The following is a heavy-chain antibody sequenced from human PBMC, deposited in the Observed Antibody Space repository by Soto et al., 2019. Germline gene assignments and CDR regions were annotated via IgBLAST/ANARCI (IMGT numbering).Heavy chain of an antibody. D-gene: IGHD5-18*01. CDR3: ARDQPGYSYGYGLGY. Sequence: GGSLRLSCAVSGFTFSHYAMHWVRQAPGKGLEWVTSIQFDGSTKYYADSVKGRFTISRDNAKNSLYLQMNSLRAEDTAVYYCARDQPGYSYGYGLGYWGQGTLVTVSS. V-gene: IGHV3-30*03. CDR2: IQFDGSTK. CDR1: GFTFSHYA. J-gene: IGHJ4*02.